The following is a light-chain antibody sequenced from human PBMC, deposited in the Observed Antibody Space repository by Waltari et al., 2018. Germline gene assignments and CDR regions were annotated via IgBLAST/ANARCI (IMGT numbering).Light chain of an antibody. CDR3: QQRSNWSWT. V-gene: IGKV3-11*01. CDR1: QSVSSY. Sequence: EIVLTQSPATLSLSPGERATPSCRASQSVSSYLAWYQQKPGQAPRLLIYDASNRATGIPARFSGSGSVTDFTLTISSLEPEDFAVYYCQQRSNWSWTFGQGTKVEIK. J-gene: IGKJ1*01. CDR2: DAS.